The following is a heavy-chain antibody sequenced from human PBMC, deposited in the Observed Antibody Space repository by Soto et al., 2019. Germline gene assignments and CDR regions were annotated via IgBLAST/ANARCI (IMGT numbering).Heavy chain of an antibody. CDR1: GGAISSYY. V-gene: IGHV4-59*01. J-gene: IGHJ6*02. CDR3: ASTGYSSSRAGYYYGMDA. D-gene: IGHD6-6*01. CDR2: IYYSGST. Sequence: SETLSLTCTVSGGAISSYYWSWIRQPPGKGLEWIGYIYYSGSTNYTPSLKSRVTISVDTSKNQFSLTLSSVPAADTAVYYCASTGYSSSRAGYYYGMDAWGQGTTGTVS.